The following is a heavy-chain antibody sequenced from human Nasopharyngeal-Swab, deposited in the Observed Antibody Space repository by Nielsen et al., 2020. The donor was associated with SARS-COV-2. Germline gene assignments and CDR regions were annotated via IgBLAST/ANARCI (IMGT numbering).Heavy chain of an antibody. CDR2: IYPGDSDT. D-gene: IGHD4-23*01. J-gene: IGHJ3*02. Sequence: GGSLRLSCKGSGYSFTSYWIGWVRQMPGKGLEWMGIIYPGDSDTRYSPSFQGQVTISADNSITTVYLQWSSLKASDTAMYYCARRFRGNSGDAFDIWGQGTMVTVS. V-gene: IGHV5-51*01. CDR3: ARRFRGNSGDAFDI. CDR1: GYSFTSYW.